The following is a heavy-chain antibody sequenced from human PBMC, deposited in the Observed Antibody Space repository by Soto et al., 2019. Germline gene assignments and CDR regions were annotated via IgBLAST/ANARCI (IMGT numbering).Heavy chain of an antibody. CDR1: GDSVSSNSAA. Sequence: PSQTLSLTGAISGDSVSSNSAAWNWIRQSPSRGLEWLGRTYYRSKWYNDYAVSVKSRITINPDTSKNQFSLQLNSVTPEDTAVYYCARNQQLVSLNYYYGMDVWGQGTTVTVSS. D-gene: IGHD6-6*01. V-gene: IGHV6-1*01. CDR3: ARNQQLVSLNYYYGMDV. J-gene: IGHJ6*02. CDR2: TYYRSKWYN.